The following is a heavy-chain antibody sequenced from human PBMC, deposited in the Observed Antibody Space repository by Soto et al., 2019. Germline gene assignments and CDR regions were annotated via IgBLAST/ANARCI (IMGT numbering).Heavy chain of an antibody. CDR3: ARDRGDGSKDY. Sequence: PGGSLRLSCAASGFTFSSYDMHWVRQATGKGLEWVSAIGTAGDTYYPGSVKGRFTISRENAKNSLYLQMNSLRAGDTAVYYCARDRGDGSKDYWGQGTLVTVSS. D-gene: IGHD3-10*01. CDR1: GFTFSSYD. J-gene: IGHJ4*02. V-gene: IGHV3-13*01. CDR2: IGTAGDT.